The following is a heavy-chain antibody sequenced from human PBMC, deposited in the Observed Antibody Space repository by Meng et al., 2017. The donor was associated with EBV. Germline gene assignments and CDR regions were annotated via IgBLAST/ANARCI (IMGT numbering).Heavy chain of an antibody. CDR3: ARESSGSGWSFDI. J-gene: IGHJ4*02. Sequence: QVQVVQSGGEVKKPGXSVKVVCKTSGYMFANYGIHWVRRAPGHGLEWLGWINNVNGDTNYAQKFQDRVTMTTDTSTTTVTMELRSLRYDDTAEYYCARESSGSGWSFDIWGQGTLVTVSS. V-gene: IGHV1-18*01. CDR1: GYMFANYG. D-gene: IGHD6-19*01. CDR2: INNVNGDT.